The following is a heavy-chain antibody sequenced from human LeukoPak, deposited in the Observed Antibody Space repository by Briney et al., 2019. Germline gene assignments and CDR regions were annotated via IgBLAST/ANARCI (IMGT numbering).Heavy chain of an antibody. D-gene: IGHD2-15*01. Sequence: GRSLRLSCAASGFTFSSYGMSWVRQAPGKGLEWVSAISGSGGSTYYADSVKGRFTISRDNSKNTLYLQMNSLRAEDTAVYYCAKLGYCSGGSCYTIYYYYMDVWGKGTTVTISS. V-gene: IGHV3-23*01. CDR1: GFTFSSYG. CDR3: AKLGYCSGGSCYTIYYYYMDV. CDR2: ISGSGGST. J-gene: IGHJ6*03.